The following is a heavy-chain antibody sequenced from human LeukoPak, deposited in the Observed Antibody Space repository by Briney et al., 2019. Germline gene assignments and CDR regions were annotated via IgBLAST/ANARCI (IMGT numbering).Heavy chain of an antibody. Sequence: GGSLRLSCAASGFTVSSNYMSWVRQAPGKGLEWVSVICSGGSTYYADSVKGRFTISRDNSKNTLYLQMNSLRAEDTAVYYCAREANYDILTGYRPSDYWGQGTLVTVSS. V-gene: IGHV3-66*02. CDR2: ICSGGST. D-gene: IGHD3-9*01. J-gene: IGHJ4*02. CDR1: GFTVSSNY. CDR3: AREANYDILTGYRPSDY.